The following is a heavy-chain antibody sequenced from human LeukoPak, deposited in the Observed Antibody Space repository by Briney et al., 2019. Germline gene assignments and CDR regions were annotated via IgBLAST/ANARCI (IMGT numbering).Heavy chain of an antibody. CDR1: GFTFTSYY. D-gene: IGHD3-3*01. CDR3: AGGLRFSSLFDP. Sequence: GGSLRLSCAASGFTFTSYYMHWVRQAPGQGLEWMGIINPSGGSTNYAQKFQGRVTITADKSTSPAYMELSSLRSEDTAVYYCAGGLRFSSLFDPWGQGTLVTVSS. CDR2: INPSGGST. J-gene: IGHJ5*02. V-gene: IGHV1-46*01.